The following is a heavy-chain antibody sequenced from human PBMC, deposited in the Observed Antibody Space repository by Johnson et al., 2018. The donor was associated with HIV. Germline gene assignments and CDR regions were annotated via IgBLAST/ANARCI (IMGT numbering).Heavy chain of an antibody. CDR2: INWNGGST. V-gene: IGHV3-NL1*01. CDR3: ARGGGCGGDCYSGYDAFEI. Sequence: QVQLGESGGGVVQPGGSLRLSCAASGLTFSNYGMHWVRQAPGKGLEWGSGINWNGGSTGYADSVKGRFPISRDNAKNTMYLQLNSLRPEDTAVYFCARGGGCGGDCYSGYDAFEIWGQGTMVTVSS. CDR1: GLTFSNYG. J-gene: IGHJ3*02. D-gene: IGHD2-21*01.